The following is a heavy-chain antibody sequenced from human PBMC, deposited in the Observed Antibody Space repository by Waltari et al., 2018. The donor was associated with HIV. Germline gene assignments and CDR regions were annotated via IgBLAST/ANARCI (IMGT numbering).Heavy chain of an antibody. Sequence: QMQMQESGPGLVKSSETLSLTCTVSGYSLSSGYYLAWIRQPPGKGLGWLGTLDHSGSTYHNPSLKSRLIISVDTSNNQFSLKLTFVTAADTAVYFCASLDTAVNYDAFDIWGQGTMVTVSS. V-gene: IGHV4-38-2*02. CDR3: ASLDTAVNYDAFDI. J-gene: IGHJ3*02. CDR2: LDHSGST. CDR1: GYSLSSGYY. D-gene: IGHD5-18*01.